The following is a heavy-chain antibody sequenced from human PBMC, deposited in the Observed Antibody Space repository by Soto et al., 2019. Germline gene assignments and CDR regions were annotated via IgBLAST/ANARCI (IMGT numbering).Heavy chain of an antibody. V-gene: IGHV3-21*01. CDR1: GFTFSTYS. D-gene: IGHD2-15*01. CDR2: ISSSDSYI. Sequence: GGSLRLSCAASGFTFSTYSMSWVRQAPGKGLEWVSFISSSDSYIYYADSVKGRFTISRDNAKNSLYLQMNSLRAEDTAAYYCARKHDSSYYFDYWGQGALVTVSS. J-gene: IGHJ4*02. CDR3: ARKHDSSYYFDY.